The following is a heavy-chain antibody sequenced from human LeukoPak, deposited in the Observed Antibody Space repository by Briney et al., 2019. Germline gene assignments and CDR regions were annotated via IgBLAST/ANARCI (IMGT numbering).Heavy chain of an antibody. V-gene: IGHV5-51*01. J-gene: IGHJ6*02. CDR1: GYSFTSYW. CDR2: IYPGDSET. Sequence: GESLKISCKGSGYSFTSYWIGWERQLPGKGLEGMGIIYPGDSETKYSPSFQGHVTISADKSISTAYLQWSSLKASDTAMYYCARTGYCSSTSCYAGHYYYGMDVWGQGTAVTVSS. D-gene: IGHD2-2*01. CDR3: ARTGYCSSTSCYAGHYYYGMDV.